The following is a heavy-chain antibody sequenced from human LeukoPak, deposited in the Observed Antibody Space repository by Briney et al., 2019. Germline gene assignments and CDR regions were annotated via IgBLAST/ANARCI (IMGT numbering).Heavy chain of an antibody. CDR3: ARDQYGSGSYPFYYYYGMDV. Sequence: ASVKVSCKASGYTFTSYGISWVRQAPGRGLEWMGWISAYNGNTNYAQKVQGRVTMTTDTSTSTAYMELRSLRSDDTAVYYCARDQYGSGSYPFYYYYGMDVWGQGTTVTVSS. D-gene: IGHD3-10*01. J-gene: IGHJ6*02. V-gene: IGHV1-18*01. CDR1: GYTFTSYG. CDR2: ISAYNGNT.